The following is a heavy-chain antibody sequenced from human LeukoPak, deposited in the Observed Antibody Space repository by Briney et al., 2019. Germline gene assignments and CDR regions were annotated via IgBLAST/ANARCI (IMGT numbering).Heavy chain of an antibody. CDR1: GYTFTSYG. J-gene: IGHJ5*02. CDR2: ISAYNGNT. D-gene: IGHD3-9*01. CDR3: ARDGGDYDILTGYLPRGWFDP. V-gene: IGHV1-18*01. Sequence: ASVKVSCKASGYTFTSYGISWVRQAPGQGLEWMGWISAYNGNTNYAQKLQGRVTMTTDTSTSTAYMELRSLRSDDTAVYYCARDGGDYDILTGYLPRGWFDPWGQGTLVTVSS.